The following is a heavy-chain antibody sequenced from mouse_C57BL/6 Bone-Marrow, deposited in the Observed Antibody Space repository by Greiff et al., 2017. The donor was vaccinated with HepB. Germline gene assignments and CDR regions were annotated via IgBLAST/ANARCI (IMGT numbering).Heavy chain of an antibody. V-gene: IGHV1-64*01. Sequence: QVQLQQPGAELVKPGASVKLSCKASGYTFTSYWMHWVKQRPGQGLEWIGMIHPNSGSTNYNEKFKSKATLTVDKSSSTAYMQLSSLTSVDSAVYYCARRGFITTVVDYFDYWGQGTTLTVSS. D-gene: IGHD1-1*01. J-gene: IGHJ2*01. CDR3: ARRGFITTVVDYFDY. CDR2: IHPNSGST. CDR1: GYTFTSYW.